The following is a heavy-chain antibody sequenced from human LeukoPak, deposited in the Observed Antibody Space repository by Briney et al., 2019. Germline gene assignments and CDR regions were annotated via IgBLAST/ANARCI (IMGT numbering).Heavy chain of an antibody. CDR3: AKDYDFWSGYPAFDY. V-gene: IGHV3-23*01. Sequence: GGSLRLSCAASGFTFSSYAMSWVRQAPGKGLEWVSTISGSGGSTYYADSVKGRFTISRDNSKNTLYLQMNSLRAEDTAVYYCAKDYDFWSGYPAFDYWGQGTLVTVSS. CDR2: ISGSGGST. D-gene: IGHD3-3*01. J-gene: IGHJ4*02. CDR1: GFTFSSYA.